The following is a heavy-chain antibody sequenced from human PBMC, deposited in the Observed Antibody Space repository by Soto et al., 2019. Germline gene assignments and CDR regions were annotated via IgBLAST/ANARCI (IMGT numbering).Heavy chain of an antibody. J-gene: IGHJ4*02. D-gene: IGHD2-15*01. CDR1: GGSISSGGYS. CDR2: IYHSGST. Sequence: QLQLQESGSGLVKPSQTLSLTCAVSGGSISSGGYSWSWIRQPPGKGLEWIGYIYHSGSTYYNPSRKSRVTISGDRSKNQFALKLSSVTAADTAVYYGASGRRSGGVAYWGQGTLVTVSS. CDR3: ASGRRSGGVAY. V-gene: IGHV4-30-2*01.